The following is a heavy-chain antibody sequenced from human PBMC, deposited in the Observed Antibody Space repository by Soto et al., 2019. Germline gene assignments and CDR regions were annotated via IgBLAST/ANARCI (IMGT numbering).Heavy chain of an antibody. J-gene: IGHJ6*03. CDR2: INHSGST. CDR1: GGSFSGYY. V-gene: IGHV4-34*01. Sequence: QVQLQQWGAGLLKPSETLSLTCAVYGGSFSGYYWSWIRQPPGKGLEWIGEINHSGSTNYNPSLKSRVTISVDTSKNQFSLKLSSVTAADTAVYYCARGPTTFYYYMDVWGKGTTATVSS. D-gene: IGHD4-4*01. CDR3: ARGPTTFYYYMDV.